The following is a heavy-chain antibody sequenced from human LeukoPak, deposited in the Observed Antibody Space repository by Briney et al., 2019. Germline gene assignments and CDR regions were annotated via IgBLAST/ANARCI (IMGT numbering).Heavy chain of an antibody. Sequence: GGSLRLSCAASGFTFTSYGMHWVRQAPGKGLEWLALISYDGSNKYSADSVKGRFTISRDNSKNTLYLQMNSLRAEDTAVYYCARDIQDSSAPAGYYYGMDVWGQGTTVTVSS. D-gene: IGHD3-22*01. CDR3: ARDIQDSSAPAGYYYGMDV. CDR1: GFTFTSYG. CDR2: ISYDGSNK. V-gene: IGHV3-30*03. J-gene: IGHJ6*02.